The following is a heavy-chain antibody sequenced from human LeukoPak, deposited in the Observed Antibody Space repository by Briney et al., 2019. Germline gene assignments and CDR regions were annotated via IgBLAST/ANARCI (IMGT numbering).Heavy chain of an antibody. D-gene: IGHD6-13*01. CDR2: ISAYNGNT. Sequence: SVKVSCKASGGTFSSYAISWVRQAPGQGLEWMGWISAYNGNTNYAQKLQGRVTMTTDTSTSTAYMELRSLRSDDTAVYYCAREEQQLVAFDYWGQGTLVTVSS. V-gene: IGHV1-18*01. J-gene: IGHJ4*02. CDR3: AREEQQLVAFDY. CDR1: GGTFSSYA.